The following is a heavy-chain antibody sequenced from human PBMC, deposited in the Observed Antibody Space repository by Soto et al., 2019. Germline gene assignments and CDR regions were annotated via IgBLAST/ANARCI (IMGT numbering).Heavy chain of an antibody. CDR1: GGSISSSSYY. CDR3: AGSGGDYVRGWFDP. V-gene: IGHV4-39*01. Sequence: QLQLQESGPGLVKPSETLSLTCTVSGGSISSSSYYWGWIRQPPGKGLEWIGSIYYSGSTYYNPSLKSRVTISVDTSKNQFSLKLSSVTAADTAVYYCAGSGGDYVRGWFDPWGQGTLVTVSS. CDR2: IYYSGST. D-gene: IGHD4-17*01. J-gene: IGHJ5*02.